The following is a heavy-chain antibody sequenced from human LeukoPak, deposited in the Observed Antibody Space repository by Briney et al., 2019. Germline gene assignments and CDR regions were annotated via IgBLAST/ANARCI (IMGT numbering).Heavy chain of an antibody. Sequence: SGTLSLTCAVSGASVSTSDWWSWVRPPPGKGLEWLGEIFHSGSTNYNPSLKSRVTISVDKSLNQFSLRLNSVTAADTAVYYCTRRFGYGVVGGYFDYWGQGALVTVSS. CDR3: TRRFGYGVVGGYFDY. V-gene: IGHV4-4*02. CDR2: IFHSGST. D-gene: IGHD4/OR15-4a*01. J-gene: IGHJ4*02. CDR1: GASVSTSDW.